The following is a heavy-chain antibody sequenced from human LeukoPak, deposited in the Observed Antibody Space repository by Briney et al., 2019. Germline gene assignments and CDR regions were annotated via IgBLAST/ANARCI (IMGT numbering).Heavy chain of an antibody. CDR2: MNPNNGNT. CDR3: ARGAPGSYCSGGSCPYFDY. V-gene: IGHV1-8*02. Sequence: ASVKVSCKASGYTFTTYDINWLRQATGQGLEWMGWMNPNNGNTGYAQKFQDRVTMTRDTSISTAYMELSSLRSEDTAVYYCARGAPGSYCSGGSCPYFDYWGQRTLVTVSS. CDR1: GYTFTTYD. J-gene: IGHJ4*02. D-gene: IGHD2-15*01.